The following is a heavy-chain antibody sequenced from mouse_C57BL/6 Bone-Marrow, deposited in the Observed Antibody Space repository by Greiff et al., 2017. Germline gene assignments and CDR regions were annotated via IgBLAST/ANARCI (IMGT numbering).Heavy chain of an antibody. Sequence: QVQLQQSGAELARPGASVKLSCKASGYTFTSSGISWVKQRTGQGLEWIGEIYPRSGNTYYNEKFNGKATLTADKSSSTAYMELRSLTSEDSAVYFCARRGSYSYGSTAWFAYWGQGTLVTVSA. CDR2: IYPRSGNT. J-gene: IGHJ3*01. CDR1: GYTFTSSG. CDR3: ARRGSYSYGSTAWFAY. D-gene: IGHD1-1*01. V-gene: IGHV1-81*01.